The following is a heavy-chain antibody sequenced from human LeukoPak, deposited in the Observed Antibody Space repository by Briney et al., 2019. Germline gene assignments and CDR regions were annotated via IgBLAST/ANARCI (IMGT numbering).Heavy chain of an antibody. V-gene: IGHV3-23*01. CDR3: ASVVRPGYFFYYGLGV. J-gene: IGHJ6*02. CDR2: ISSNGDNI. Sequence: HPGGSLRLSCAASGFTFSNYAMSWVRQAPGKGLEWVSAISSNGDNIYYADSVKGRFTISRDNSKNTLYLQINSLRAEDTALYFCASVVRPGYFFYYGLGVWGRGATVTVSS. CDR1: GFTFSNYA.